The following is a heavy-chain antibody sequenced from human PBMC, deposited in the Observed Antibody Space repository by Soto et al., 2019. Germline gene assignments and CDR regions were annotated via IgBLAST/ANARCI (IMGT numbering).Heavy chain of an antibody. CDR2: ISTNSRYT. CDR3: ARDQIAVAVSIALRYYYGMEG. Sequence: PGGSLRLSCAASGFTLSDYYMTWIRQAPGKGLEWISYISTNSRYTKYADSVKGRFTISRDNSKNTLYLQMNSLRAEDTAVYYCARDQIAVAVSIALRYYYGMEGWGQGTTVTVSS. CDR1: GFTLSDYY. V-gene: IGHV3-11*06. J-gene: IGHJ6*02. D-gene: IGHD6-19*01.